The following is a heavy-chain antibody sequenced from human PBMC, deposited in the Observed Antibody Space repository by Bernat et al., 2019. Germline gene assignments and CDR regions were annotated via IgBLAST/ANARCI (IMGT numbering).Heavy chain of an antibody. Sequence: EVQLVESGGGLVKPGGSLRLSCAASGFSFSDAWMSWVRQAPGKGLEWVGRIKSQGDDGTTDYAASVKVRFITSRDDSKSTLYLQMNSLKSEDTGVYYCTTGFRVGGVWFSVVNWGLGTLVTVSS. V-gene: IGHV3-15*01. J-gene: IGHJ4*02. D-gene: IGHD3-16*01. CDR3: TTGFRVGGVWFSVVN. CDR1: GFSFSDAW. CDR2: IKSQGDDGTT.